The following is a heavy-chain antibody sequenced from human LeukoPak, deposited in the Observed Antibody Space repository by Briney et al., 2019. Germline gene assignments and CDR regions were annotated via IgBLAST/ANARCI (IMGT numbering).Heavy chain of an antibody. Sequence: ASVKVSCKASGYTFTSYGISWVRQAPGQGLEWMGWISAYNGNTNYAQKLQGRVTMTTDTSTSTAYMELRSLRSDDTAVYYCARDYGYYDSSGYLGIFDYWGQGTLVTVSS. CDR1: GYTFTSYG. V-gene: IGHV1-18*01. CDR3: ARDYGYYDSSGYLGIFDY. D-gene: IGHD3-22*01. CDR2: ISAYNGNT. J-gene: IGHJ4*02.